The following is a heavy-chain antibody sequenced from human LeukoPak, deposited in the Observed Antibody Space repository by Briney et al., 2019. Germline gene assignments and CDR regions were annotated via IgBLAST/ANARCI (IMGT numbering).Heavy chain of an antibody. CDR3: ARGGYYGSGNDFRFDP. CDR2: VYYSGST. V-gene: IGHV4-59*01. CDR1: GGSINSDY. J-gene: IGHJ5*02. Sequence: SETLSLTCTVSGGSINSDYWGWIRQPPEKTLEWIGFVYYSGSTDYNPSLKSRVTISVDTSKNQFSLKLTSVTAADTAVYFCARGGYYGSGNDFRFDPWGQGTLVTVSS. D-gene: IGHD3-10*01.